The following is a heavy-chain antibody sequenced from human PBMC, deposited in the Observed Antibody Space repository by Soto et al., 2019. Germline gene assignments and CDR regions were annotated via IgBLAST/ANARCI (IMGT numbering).Heavy chain of an antibody. D-gene: IGHD3-9*01. V-gene: IGHV3-30*03. J-gene: IGHJ4*02. CDR3: ATDYDILTGPAARPADY. Sequence: VGSLRLSCAASGFTFSSYGMHWVRQAPGKGLEWVAVISYDGSNKYYADSVKGRFTISRDNSKNTLYLQMNSLRAEDTAVYYCATDYDILTGPAARPADYWGQGTLVTVSS. CDR2: ISYDGSNK. CDR1: GFTFSSYG.